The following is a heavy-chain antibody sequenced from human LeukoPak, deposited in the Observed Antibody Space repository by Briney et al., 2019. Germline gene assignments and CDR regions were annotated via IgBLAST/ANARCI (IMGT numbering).Heavy chain of an antibody. V-gene: IGHV4-59*01. CDR1: GGSISSYY. CDR2: IYYSGST. Sequence: SETLSLTCTVSGGSISSYYWSWIRQPPGKGLEWIGYIYYSGSTNCNPSLKSRVTISVDTSKNQFSLKLSSVTAADTVVYYCARGPREFDYWGQGTLVTVSS. J-gene: IGHJ4*02. CDR3: ARGPREFDY. D-gene: IGHD1-26*01.